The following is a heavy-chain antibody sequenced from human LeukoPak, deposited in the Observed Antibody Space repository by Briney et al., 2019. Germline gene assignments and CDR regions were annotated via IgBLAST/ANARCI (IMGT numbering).Heavy chain of an antibody. CDR2: ICAYNGNT. V-gene: IGHV1-18*01. CDR1: AYTFTSYG. D-gene: IGHD3-3*01. J-gene: IGHJ6*02. CDR3: ARGCGYLFFWSGYLYYYYGMEV. Sequence: GASVKVSCKSSAYTFTSYGFSWERQAPGQGLGWVGWICAYNGNTTYAQGVQGKVTLTTSTYTSKASMELRSLRSDAEAVYYCARGCGYLFFWSGYLYYYYGMEVWGQGPTVTVSS.